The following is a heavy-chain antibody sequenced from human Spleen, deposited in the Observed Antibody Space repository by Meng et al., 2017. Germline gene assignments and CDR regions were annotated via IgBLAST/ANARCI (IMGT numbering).Heavy chain of an antibody. J-gene: IGHJ4*02. Sequence: EVQLVESWGGLVQPGGSLRLSCAASGFTFSSYTMIWVRQAPGKGLEWVSGIGGSGGSTYADSVKGRFTISRDNSKNTLYLQMNSLRAEDTAVYYCAKDQNHPLGYWGQGTLVTVSS. CDR1: GFTFSSYT. V-gene: IGHV3-23*04. D-gene: IGHD1-14*01. CDR3: AKDQNHPLGY. CDR2: IGGSGGST.